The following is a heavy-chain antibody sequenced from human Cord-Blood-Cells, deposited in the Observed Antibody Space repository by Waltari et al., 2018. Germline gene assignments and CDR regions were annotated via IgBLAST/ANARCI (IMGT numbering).Heavy chain of an antibody. CDR1: GFTFSSYA. J-gene: IGHJ4*02. Sequence: QVQLVESGGGVVQPGRSLRLSCAASGFTFSSYAMHWVRQAPGKGLEWGAVISYDGSNKYYADSVKGRFTISRDNSKNTLYLPMNSLRAEDTAVYYCARDHPDYWGQGTLVTVSS. CDR3: ARDHPDY. CDR2: ISYDGSNK. V-gene: IGHV3-30*04.